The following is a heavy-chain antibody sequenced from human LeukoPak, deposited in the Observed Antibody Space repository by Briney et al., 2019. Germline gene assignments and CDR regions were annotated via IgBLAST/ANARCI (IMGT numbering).Heavy chain of an antibody. CDR1: GYPFTGYY. V-gene: IGHV1-2*02. J-gene: IGHJ4*02. D-gene: IGHD2-2*01. CDR2: INPNSGFT. CDR3: ARLADCSSSSCRSFDY. Sequence: ASVTVSCKASGYPFTGYYLHWVRQAPGQGLEWMGWINPNSGFTNYAQKFQGRVTMTRDTSIGTAYMELSRLRSDDTAVYYCARLADCSSSSCRSFDYWGQGTLVTVSS.